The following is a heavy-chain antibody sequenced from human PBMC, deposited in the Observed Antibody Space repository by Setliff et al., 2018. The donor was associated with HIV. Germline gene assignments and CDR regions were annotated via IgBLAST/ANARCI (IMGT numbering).Heavy chain of an antibody. CDR2: IKQDGSEK. CDR1: GFTFSSYW. Sequence: PGGSLRLSCAASGFTFSSYWMSWVRQAPGKGLEWVANIKQDGSEKYYVDSVKGRFTISRDNAKNSMSLQMDSLRAEDTAVYYCARTITMIQWGYYYYYMDVWGKGATVTSP. J-gene: IGHJ6*03. D-gene: IGHD3-22*01. CDR3: ARTITMIQWGYYYYYMDV. V-gene: IGHV3-7*01.